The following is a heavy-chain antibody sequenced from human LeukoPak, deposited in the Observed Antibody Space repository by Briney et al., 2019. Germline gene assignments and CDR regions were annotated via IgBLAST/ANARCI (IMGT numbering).Heavy chain of an antibody. V-gene: IGHV3-23*01. CDR2: ISSSGGET. CDR3: ARKSYAPGSLSFSDY. J-gene: IGHJ4*02. D-gene: IGHD3-10*01. Sequence: GGSLRLSCAASGFTFNDYGMNGVSEAPGKGLDWVASISSSGGETYLADSLKGRFTVSRDNSKNTLYLQMNSLRAEDTAVYYCARKSYAPGSLSFSDYWGQGTLVTVSS. CDR1: GFTFNDYG.